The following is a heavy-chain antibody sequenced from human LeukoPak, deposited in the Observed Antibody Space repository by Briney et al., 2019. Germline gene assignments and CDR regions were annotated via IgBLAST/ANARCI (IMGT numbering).Heavy chain of an antibody. V-gene: IGHV3-74*01. D-gene: IGHD1-1*01. CDR1: GFTFSNYE. Sequence: GGSLRLSCAASGFTFSNYEMHWVRQVPGKGLVWVSRINGDGGSTTYADSVKGRFTISRDNAKNTLYLQMNSLRAEDTAVYYCARVDWTIDYWGQGTLVTVSS. CDR2: INGDGGST. CDR3: ARVDWTIDY. J-gene: IGHJ4*02.